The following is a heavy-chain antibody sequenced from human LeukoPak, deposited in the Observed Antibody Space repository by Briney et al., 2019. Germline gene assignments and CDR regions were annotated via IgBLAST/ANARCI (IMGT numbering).Heavy chain of an antibody. CDR2: INPNSGGT. Sequence: ASVKVSCKVSGYTFTGYYMHWVRQAPGQGLERMGWINPNSGGTNYAQKFQGRVTMTRDTPISTAYMELSRLRSDDTAVYYCARDGLHYDFWSGYQNFQHWGQGTLVTVSS. V-gene: IGHV1-2*02. J-gene: IGHJ1*01. D-gene: IGHD3-3*01. CDR3: ARDGLHYDFWSGYQNFQH. CDR1: GYTFTGYY.